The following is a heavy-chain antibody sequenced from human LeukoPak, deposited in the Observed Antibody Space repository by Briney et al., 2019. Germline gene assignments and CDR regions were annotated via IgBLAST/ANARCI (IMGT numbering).Heavy chain of an antibody. CDR1: GGTFSSYA. V-gene: IGHV1-69*05. D-gene: IGHD4-17*01. Sequence: GSSVKVSCKASGGTFSSYAISWVRQAPGQGLEWMGRTIPIFGTANYAQKFQGRVTITTDESTSTAYMELSSLRSEDTAVYYCASVTTVTPVWYFDLWGRGTLVTVSS. CDR2: TIPIFGTA. CDR3: ASVTTVTPVWYFDL. J-gene: IGHJ2*01.